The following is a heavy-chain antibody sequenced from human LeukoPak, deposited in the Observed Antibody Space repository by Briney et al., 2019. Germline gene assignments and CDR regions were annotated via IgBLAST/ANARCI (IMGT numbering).Heavy chain of an antibody. Sequence: GGSLRLSCAASGFTFSAYWMSWVRQAPGKGLEWVANIKHDGSDNYYVDSVKGRFTISRDNAKNTLYLQMNSLRAEDTAVYYCARPIAVAVPYWFDPWGQGTLVTVSS. V-gene: IGHV3-7*01. CDR2: IKHDGSDN. D-gene: IGHD6-19*01. CDR3: ARPIAVAVPYWFDP. CDR1: GFTFSAYW. J-gene: IGHJ5*02.